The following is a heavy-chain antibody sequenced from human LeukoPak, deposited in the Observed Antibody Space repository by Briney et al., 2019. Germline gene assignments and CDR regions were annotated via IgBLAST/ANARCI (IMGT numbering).Heavy chain of an antibody. CDR1: GDSISSRDYY. V-gene: IGHV4-61*02. J-gene: IGHJ4*02. D-gene: IGHD5-18*01. CDR2: VYPSGST. CDR3: ARGNTRGYTYGYNFDH. Sequence: SQTLSLTCTVSGDSISSRDYYWTWIRQPAGKGLEWIGRVYPSGSTNYNPSLKSRVTISLDTSKNQFSLKLSSVTAADTAVYYCARGNTRGYTYGYNFDHWGQGTLVTVSS.